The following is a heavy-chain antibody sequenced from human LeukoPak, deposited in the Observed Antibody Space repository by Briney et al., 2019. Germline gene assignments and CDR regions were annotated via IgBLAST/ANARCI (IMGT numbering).Heavy chain of an antibody. Sequence: PSETLSLTCTVSGGSISSGSYYWSWIRQPAGKGLEWIGRIYTSGSTNYNPSLKSRVTISVDTSKNQFSLKLSSVTAADTAVYYCARATEYDFWSGYTSFDYWGQGTPVTVSS. V-gene: IGHV4-61*02. CDR1: GGSISSGSYY. J-gene: IGHJ4*02. CDR3: ARATEYDFWSGYTSFDY. CDR2: IYTSGST. D-gene: IGHD3-3*01.